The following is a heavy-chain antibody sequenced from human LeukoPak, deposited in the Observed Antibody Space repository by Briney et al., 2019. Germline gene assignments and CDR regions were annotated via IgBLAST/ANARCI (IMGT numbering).Heavy chain of an antibody. CDR2: IKTDGSIT. V-gene: IGHV3-74*01. CDR1: GFTFSSYW. D-gene: IGHD2-21*02. J-gene: IGHJ4*02. Sequence: PGGSLRLSCEASGFTFSSYWMCWVRQDPGKGLAWVSCIKTDGSITAYAGSVKGRFTISRDNAKNTLYLQMNSLRADDTAVYYCARDGDAPMTDFDYWGQGTLVTVSS. CDR3: ARDGDAPMTDFDY.